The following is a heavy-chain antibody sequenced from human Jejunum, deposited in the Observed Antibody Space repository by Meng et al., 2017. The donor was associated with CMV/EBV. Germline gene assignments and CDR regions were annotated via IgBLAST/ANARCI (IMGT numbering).Heavy chain of an antibody. CDR2: ISSHGSGI. CDR1: GFTFSEYN. Sequence: SCVATGFTFSEYNMGWIRQAPGKELGWVSYISSHGSGIYYADSVKGRFTVSRDNAKNPVYLQMNSLRAEDAAVYYCARNWGPIDYWGQGTLVTVSS. D-gene: IGHD7-27*01. J-gene: IGHJ4*02. CDR3: ARNWGPIDY. V-gene: IGHV3-11*01.